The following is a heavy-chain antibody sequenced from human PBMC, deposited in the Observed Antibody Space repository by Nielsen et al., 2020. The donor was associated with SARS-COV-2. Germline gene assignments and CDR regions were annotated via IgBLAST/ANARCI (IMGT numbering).Heavy chain of an antibody. J-gene: IGHJ6*03. D-gene: IGHD2-2*01. CDR3: ANSPSSTSRYYYYYYMDV. CDR2: ISGSGGNT. V-gene: IGHV3-23*01. CDR1: GFTFSSYA. Sequence: GESLKISCAASGFTFSSYAMSWVRQAPGKGLEWVSAISGSGGNTYYADSVKGQFTISRDNSKNTLYLQMNSLRAEDTAVYYCANSPSSTSRYYYYYYMDVWGKGTTVTVSS.